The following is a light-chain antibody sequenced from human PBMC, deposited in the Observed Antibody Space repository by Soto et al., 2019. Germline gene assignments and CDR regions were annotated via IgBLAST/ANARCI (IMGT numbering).Light chain of an antibody. CDR1: QSISSY. CDR2: AAS. Sequence: DIPMTQSPSSMSASVGDRVTITCRASQSISSYLTWYQQTPGKAPQLLIYAASTLQSGVPSRFRGSGSGTDFTLTISSLQPEDFATYYCQQSYSTPITFGQGTRLEI. CDR3: QQSYSTPIT. J-gene: IGKJ5*01. V-gene: IGKV1-39*01.